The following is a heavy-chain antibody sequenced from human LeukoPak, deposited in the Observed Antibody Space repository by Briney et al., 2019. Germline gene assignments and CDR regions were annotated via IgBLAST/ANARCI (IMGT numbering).Heavy chain of an antibody. CDR3: ARGVEPLAANTLAY. CDR1: GFTVITND. J-gene: IGHJ4*02. V-gene: IGHV3-53*01. D-gene: IGHD1-14*01. CDR2: LYSDGNT. Sequence: GGSLRLSCAAFGFTVITNDMTWVRQAPGKGLEWVSVLYSDGNTKYADSVQGRFTISRDNSKNTLYLEMNSLSPDDTAVYYCARGVEPLAANTLAYWGQGTLVTVSS.